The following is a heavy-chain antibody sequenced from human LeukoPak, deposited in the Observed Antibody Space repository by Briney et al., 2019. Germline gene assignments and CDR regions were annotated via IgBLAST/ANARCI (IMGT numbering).Heavy chain of an antibody. V-gene: IGHV1-69*06. CDR2: IIPIFGTA. CDR1: GGTFSSYA. D-gene: IGHD3-9*01. J-gene: IGHJ6*03. CDR3: ASCRYYDILTGYYPPHYYYYMDV. Sequence: SVKVSCKASGGTFSSYAISWVRQAPGQGLEWMGGIIPIFGTANYAQKFQGRVTITADKSTSTAYMELSSLRSEDTAVYYRASCRYYDILTGYYPPHYYYYMDVWGKGTTVTVSS.